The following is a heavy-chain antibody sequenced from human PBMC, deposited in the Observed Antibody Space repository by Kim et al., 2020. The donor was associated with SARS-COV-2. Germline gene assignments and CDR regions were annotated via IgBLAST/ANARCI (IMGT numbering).Heavy chain of an antibody. CDR2: NTGNP. V-gene: IGHV7-4-1*02. Sequence: NTGNPTYAQGFTGRFVFSVDTSVSTAYLQISSLKAEDTAVYYCARGPRDYWGQGTLVTVSS. J-gene: IGHJ4*02. CDR3: ARGPRDY.